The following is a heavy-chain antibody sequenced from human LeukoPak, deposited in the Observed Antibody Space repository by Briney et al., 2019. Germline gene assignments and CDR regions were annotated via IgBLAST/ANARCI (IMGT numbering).Heavy chain of an antibody. CDR1: GYTFSRSA. V-gene: IGHV3-30-3*01. CDR3: ARAPGGEYGSFDF. Sequence: GGSLRLSCVASGYTFSRSAMHWVRQAPGKGLEWVAVISYTGGDKYYADSVRGRLTISRDNSKNTVSLQMNSLRTEDTAVFYFARAPGGEYGSFDFGGLGTLVTVSS. J-gene: IGHJ4*02. D-gene: IGHD2-21*01. CDR2: ISYTGGDK.